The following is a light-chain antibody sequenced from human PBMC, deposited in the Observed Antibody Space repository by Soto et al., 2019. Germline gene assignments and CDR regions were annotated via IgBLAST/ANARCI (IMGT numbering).Light chain of an antibody. V-gene: IGKV3-15*01. CDR1: QGVTTN. Sequence: EIIMTQSPGALSVSPGESATLSCRAAQGVTTNFAWYQQKSGQSPRLLIYDVSNRATGVPARFSGSGSETDFTLTISGLRSEDSAVYFCQQYNNWPFSFGQGTRLEI. CDR2: DVS. CDR3: QQYNNWPFS. J-gene: IGKJ5*01.